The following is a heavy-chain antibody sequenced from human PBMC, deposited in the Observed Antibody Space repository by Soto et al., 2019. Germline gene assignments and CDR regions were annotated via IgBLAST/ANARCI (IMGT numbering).Heavy chain of an antibody. CDR3: ARDQLYYDSGGYGFFY. D-gene: IGHD3-22*01. J-gene: IGHJ4*02. V-gene: IGHV1-18*01. Sequence: ASVKVSCKASGYTSTSYGISWVRQAPGQGLEWMGWISTYNGNTEYLQKFLGRVSMTTDTSTSTAYMELRSLRSDDTAVYYCARDQLYYDSGGYGFFYWGQGTLVTVSS. CDR2: ISTYNGNT. CDR1: GYTSTSYG.